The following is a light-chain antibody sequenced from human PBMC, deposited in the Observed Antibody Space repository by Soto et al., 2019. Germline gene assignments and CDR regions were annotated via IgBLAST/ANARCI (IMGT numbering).Light chain of an antibody. CDR2: GAS. CDR1: QSVSSTY. Sequence: EIVLTQSPGTLSLSPGERATLSCRASQSVSSTYLAWYQHKPSQAPRLLIYGASSRETGIPDTFSGSGSGTDFTLTISRLEPEDFAVYYCEQYDSSPYTFGQGTKLEIK. V-gene: IGKV3-20*01. CDR3: EQYDSSPYT. J-gene: IGKJ2*01.